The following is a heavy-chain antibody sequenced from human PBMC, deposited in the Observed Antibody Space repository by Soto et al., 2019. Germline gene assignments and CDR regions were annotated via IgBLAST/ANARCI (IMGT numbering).Heavy chain of an antibody. D-gene: IGHD5-18*01. V-gene: IGHV3-49*03. Sequence: GGSLRLSCTASGFTFGDYAMSWFRQAPGKGLEWVGFIRSKAYGGTTEYAASVKGRFTISRDDSKSIAYLQMNSLKTEDTAVYYCTSAYSYGPFDYWGQGTLVTVSS. CDR3: TSAYSYGPFDY. J-gene: IGHJ4*02. CDR2: IRSKAYGGTT. CDR1: GFTFGDYA.